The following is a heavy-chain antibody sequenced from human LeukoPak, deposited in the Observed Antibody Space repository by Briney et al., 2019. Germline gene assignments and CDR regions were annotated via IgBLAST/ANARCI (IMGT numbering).Heavy chain of an antibody. CDR1: GGSFSGYY. CDR3: ARGFDSIAVAGTFDY. V-gene: IGHV4-34*01. Sequence: PSETLSLTCAVHGGSFSGYYWSWIRQPPGKGLEWIGEINHSGSTNYNPSLKSRVTISVDTSKNQFSLKLSSVTAADTAVYYCARGFDSIAVAGTFDYWGQGTLVTVSS. D-gene: IGHD6-19*01. CDR2: INHSGST. J-gene: IGHJ4*02.